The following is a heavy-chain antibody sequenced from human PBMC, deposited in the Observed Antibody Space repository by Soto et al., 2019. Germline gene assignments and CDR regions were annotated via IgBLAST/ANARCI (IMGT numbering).Heavy chain of an antibody. CDR1: GFTFSSYG. CDR2: IWYDGSYK. V-gene: IGHV3-33*01. Sequence: QVQLVESGGGVVQPGRSLRLSCAASGFTFSSYGMHWVRQAPGKGLEWVAVIWYDGSYKYYADSVKGRFTISRDNSKNTLYLQMTSLRAEDTAVYYCARDRGSGAGWFDPWGQGTLVTVSS. CDR3: ARDRGSGAGWFDP. J-gene: IGHJ5*02. D-gene: IGHD3-10*01.